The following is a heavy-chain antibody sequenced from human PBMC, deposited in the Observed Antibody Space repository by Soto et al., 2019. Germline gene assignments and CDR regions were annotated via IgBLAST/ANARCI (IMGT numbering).Heavy chain of an antibody. D-gene: IGHD7-27*01. CDR1: AGSINAYY. J-gene: IGHJ4*02. CDR3: ARVDWGSFDY. V-gene: IGHV4-59*01. Sequence: SETLSLTCTVSAGSINAYYWSWIRQPPGKGLEWIGYIYYSGSTNYNPSLKSRVTISADTSKNQFSLKLSSVTAADTAVYYCARVDWGSFDYWGQGTLVTVSS. CDR2: IYYSGST.